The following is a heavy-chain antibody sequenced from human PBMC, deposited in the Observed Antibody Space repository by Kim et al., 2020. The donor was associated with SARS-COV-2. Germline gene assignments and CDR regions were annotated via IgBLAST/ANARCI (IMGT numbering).Heavy chain of an antibody. V-gene: IGHV3-23*01. D-gene: IGHD3-10*01. CDR2: ISGSGGST. CDR3: AKSHLLWFGALFQIRLWPGIDY. J-gene: IGHJ4*02. CDR1: GFTFSSYP. Sequence: GGSLRLSCAASGFTFSSYPMSWVRQAPGKGLEWVSAISGSGGSTYYADSVKGRFTISRDNSKNTLYLQMNSLRAEDTAVYYCAKSHLLWFGALFQIRLWPGIDYWGQGTLVTVSS.